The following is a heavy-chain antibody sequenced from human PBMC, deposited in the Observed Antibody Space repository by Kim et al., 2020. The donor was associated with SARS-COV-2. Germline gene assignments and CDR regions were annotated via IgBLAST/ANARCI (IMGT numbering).Heavy chain of an antibody. J-gene: IGHJ3*02. CDR2: ISWNSGSI. CDR1: GFTFGDYA. V-gene: IGHV3-9*01. CDR3: AKADYYDSSGYYWGHAFDI. D-gene: IGHD3-22*01. Sequence: GGSLRLSCAASGFTFGDYAMHWVRQAPGKGLEWVSGISWNSGSIGYADSVKGRFTISRDNAKNSLYLQMNSLRAEDTALYYCAKADYYDSSGYYWGHAFDIWGQGTMVTVSS.